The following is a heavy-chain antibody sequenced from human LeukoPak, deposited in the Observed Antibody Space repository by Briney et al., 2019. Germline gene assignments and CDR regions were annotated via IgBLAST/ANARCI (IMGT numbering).Heavy chain of an antibody. CDR3: ARGFGPTY. J-gene: IGHJ4*02. CDR2: ISGSDST. D-gene: IGHD3-16*01. CDR1: GFTFSSYA. V-gene: IGHV3-23*01. Sequence: GGSLRLSCAASGFTFSSYAMSWVRQAPGKGLECVSGISGSDSTYYADSVKGRFTISRDNSKNTLYLQMNSLRAEDTAVYYCARGFGPTYWGQGTLVTVSS.